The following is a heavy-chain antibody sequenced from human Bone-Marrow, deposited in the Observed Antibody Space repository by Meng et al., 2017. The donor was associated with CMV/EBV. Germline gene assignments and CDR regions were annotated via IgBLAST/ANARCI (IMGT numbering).Heavy chain of an antibody. V-gene: IGHV4-34*01. D-gene: IGHD1-26*01. J-gene: IGHJ5*02. CDR1: GGSFSGYY. CDR2: INHSGST. Sequence: SETLSLTCAVYGGSFSGYYWSWIRQPPGKGLEWIGEINHSGSTNYNPSLKSRVTISVDTSKNQFSLKLSSVTAADTAVYYCARDWYSGSGAWFDPWGQGTLVTVPS. CDR3: ARDWYSGSGAWFDP.